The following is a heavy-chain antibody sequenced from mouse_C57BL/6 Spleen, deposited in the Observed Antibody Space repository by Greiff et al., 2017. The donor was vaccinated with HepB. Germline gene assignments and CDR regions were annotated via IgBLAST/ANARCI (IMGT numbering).Heavy chain of an antibody. CDR3: ARDGMEFDY. CDR1: GFTFSSYA. J-gene: IGHJ2*01. D-gene: IGHD2-3*01. Sequence: EVQVVESGGGLVKPGGSLKLSCAASGFTFSSYAMSWVRQTPEKRLEWVATISDGGSYTYYPDNVKGRFTISRDNAKNNLYLQMSHLKSEDTAMYYCARDGMEFDYWGQGTTLTVSS. V-gene: IGHV5-4*01. CDR2: ISDGGSYT.